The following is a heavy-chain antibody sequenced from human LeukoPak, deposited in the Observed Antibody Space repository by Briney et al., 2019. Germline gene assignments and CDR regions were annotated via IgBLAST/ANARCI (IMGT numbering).Heavy chain of an antibody. J-gene: IGHJ4*02. D-gene: IGHD1-14*01. CDR3: ARGRAPGDFDY. CDR2: MNPNSGNT. V-gene: IGHV1-8*02. CDR1: GYTFTGYY. Sequence: ASVKVSCKASGYTFTGYYMHWVRQATGQGLEWMGWMNPNSGNTGYAQKFQGRVTMTRNTSISTAYMELSSLRSEDTAVYYCARGRAPGDFDYWGQGTLVTVSS.